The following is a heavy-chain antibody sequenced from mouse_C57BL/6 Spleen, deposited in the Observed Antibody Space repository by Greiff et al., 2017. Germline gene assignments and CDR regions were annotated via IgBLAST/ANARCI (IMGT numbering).Heavy chain of an antibody. J-gene: IGHJ1*03. CDR2: IYPGDGDT. CDR1: GYAFRSSW. V-gene: IGHV1-82*01. Sequence: VQLQQSGPELVKPGASVTISCKASGYAFRSSWLNWVKQRPGKGLEWIGRIYPGDGDTNYNGKFQGKATLTADKSSSTAYMQLSSLTSEDSAVYFCARGGSSWYFDVWGTGTTVTVSS. CDR3: ARGGSSWYFDV. D-gene: IGHD1-1*01.